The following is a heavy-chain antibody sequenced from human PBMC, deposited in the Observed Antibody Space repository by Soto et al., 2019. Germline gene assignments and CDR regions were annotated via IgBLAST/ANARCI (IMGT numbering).Heavy chain of an antibody. CDR1: WFTVSSNY. J-gene: IGHJ6*02. Sequence: PGGSLRLSCAASWFTVSSNYMSWVRQAPGKGLEWVSVIYSGGSTYYADSVKGRFTISRDNSKNTLYLQMNSLRAEDTAVYYCARDKRSSWSNYYYYYGMDVWGQGTTVTVSS. CDR2: IYSGGST. V-gene: IGHV3-53*01. D-gene: IGHD6-13*01. CDR3: ARDKRSSWSNYYYYYGMDV.